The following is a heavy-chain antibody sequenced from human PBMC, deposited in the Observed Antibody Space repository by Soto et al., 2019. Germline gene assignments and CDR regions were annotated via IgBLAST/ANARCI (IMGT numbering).Heavy chain of an antibody. CDR2: VHYSGTT. D-gene: IGHD3-10*01. CDR3: ARRWSGTDY. Sequence: QVQLQESGPGLVKPSETLILTCTVSGGSISHYYWNWIRQPPGKGPEWIGYVHYSGTTSYNPSLKSRVTISLDTSNNQFSLRLTSVTAADTAVYYCARRWSGTDYWGQGILVTVSS. CDR1: GGSISHYY. V-gene: IGHV4-59*01. J-gene: IGHJ4*02.